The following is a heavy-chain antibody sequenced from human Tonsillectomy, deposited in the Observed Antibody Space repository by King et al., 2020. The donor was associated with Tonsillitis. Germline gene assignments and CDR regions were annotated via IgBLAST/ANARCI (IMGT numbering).Heavy chain of an antibody. D-gene: IGHD4-17*01. J-gene: IGHJ4*02. CDR1: GYTFTSYY. V-gene: IGHV1-46*03. CDR3: ARTTTVTFLFDY. Sequence: QLVQSGAEVKKPGASVKVSCKASGYTFTSYYMHWVRQAPGQGLEWMGIINPSGGSTSYAQKFPGRVTMTRDTSTSTVYMELSSLRSEDTAVYYCARTTTVTFLFDYWGQGTLVTVSS. CDR2: INPSGGST.